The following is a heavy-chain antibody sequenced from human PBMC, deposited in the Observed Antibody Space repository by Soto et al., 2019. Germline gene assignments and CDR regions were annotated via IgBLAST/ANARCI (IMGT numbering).Heavy chain of an antibody. CDR1: GFTFSSYA. V-gene: IGHV3-23*01. Sequence: GGSLRLSCAASGFTFSSYAMSWVRQAPGKGLEWVSAISGSGGSTYYADSVKGRFTISRDNSKNTLYLQMNSLRAEDTAVYYCAKDCPHIVVVTATLGGFDPWGQGTLVTVSS. J-gene: IGHJ5*02. CDR3: AKDCPHIVVVTATLGGFDP. D-gene: IGHD2-21*02. CDR2: ISGSGGST.